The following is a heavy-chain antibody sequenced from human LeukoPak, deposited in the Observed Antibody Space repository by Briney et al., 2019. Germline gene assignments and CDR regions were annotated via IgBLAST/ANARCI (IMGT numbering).Heavy chain of an antibody. Sequence: VASVKVSCKASGYTFTSYGISWVRQAPGHGLEWMGWISAYNGNTNYAQKLQGRVTMTTDTSTSTAYMELRSLRSDDTAVYYCARGGYSYGYVGDAFDIWGQGTMVTVSS. D-gene: IGHD5-18*01. CDR3: ARGGYSYGYVGDAFDI. CDR1: GYTFTSYG. J-gene: IGHJ3*02. CDR2: ISAYNGNT. V-gene: IGHV1-18*01.